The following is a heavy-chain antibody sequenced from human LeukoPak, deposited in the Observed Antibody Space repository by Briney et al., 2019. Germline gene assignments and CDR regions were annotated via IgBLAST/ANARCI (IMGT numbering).Heavy chain of an antibody. D-gene: IGHD3-10*01. CDR1: GFTFSSHS. CDR3: APRSGSGVDY. J-gene: IGHJ4*02. V-gene: IGHV3-48*01. CDR2: ISSSSATI. Sequence: PGGSLRLSCAASGFTFSSHSMNWVRQAPGKGLEWVSYISSSSATIYYADSVKGRFTISRDNSKNTLYLQMNSLRAEDTAVYYCAPRSGSGVDYWGQGTLVTVSS.